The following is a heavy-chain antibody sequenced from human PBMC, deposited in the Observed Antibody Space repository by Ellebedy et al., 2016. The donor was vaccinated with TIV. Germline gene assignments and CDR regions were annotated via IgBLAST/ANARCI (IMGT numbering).Heavy chain of an antibody. CDR2: ISGSGRGNT. D-gene: IGHD2-15*01. V-gene: IGHV3-23*01. CDR1: GFTFSSYA. J-gene: IGHJ6*03. Sequence: GGSLRLXCGASGFTFSSYAMSWVRQAPGKGLEWVSAISGSGRGNTYYAGSVRGRFTISRDNSKNTLYLQMNSLRAEDTAVYYCARDPRYCSGGSCFYMDVWGQGTTVSVSS. CDR3: ARDPRYCSGGSCFYMDV.